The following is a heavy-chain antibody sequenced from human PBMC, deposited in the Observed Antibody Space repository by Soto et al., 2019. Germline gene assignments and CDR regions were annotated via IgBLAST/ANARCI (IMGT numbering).Heavy chain of an antibody. CDR3: AKGPEYDILTGCDF. CDR1: GFTFSLSA. D-gene: IGHD3-9*01. J-gene: IGHJ4*02. V-gene: IGHV3-23*04. CDR2: ISGGGSST. Sequence: EVQLVESGGGFVQPGESLRLSCAASGFTFSLSAMSWVRQAPGRGLEWVSSISGGGSSTDYAESVKGRFTISRDNSKNTVHLKMNSLRAEDTAVYYCAKGPEYDILTGCDFWGQGALVTVSS.